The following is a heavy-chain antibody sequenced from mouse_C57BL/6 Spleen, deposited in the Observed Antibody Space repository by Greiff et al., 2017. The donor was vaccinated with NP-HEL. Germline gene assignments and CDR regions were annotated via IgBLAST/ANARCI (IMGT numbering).Heavy chain of an antibody. CDR3: ARSLTTVVATDY. D-gene: IGHD1-1*01. J-gene: IGHJ2*01. CDR2: IYPGDGDT. Sequence: VQLQQSGPELVKPGASVKISCKASGYAFSSSWMNWVKQRPGKGLEWIGRIYPGDGDTNYNGKYKGKATLTADKSSSTAYTQLSSLTSEESAVYCCARSLTTVVATDYWGQGTTLTGSS. V-gene: IGHV1-82*01. CDR1: GYAFSSSW.